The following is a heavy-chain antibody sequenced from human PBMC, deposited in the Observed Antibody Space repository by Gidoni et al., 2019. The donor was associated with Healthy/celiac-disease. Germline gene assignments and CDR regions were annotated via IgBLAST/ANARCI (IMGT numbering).Heavy chain of an antibody. Sequence: EVQLVESGGGLVQPGGSLRLSCAASGFTFSSYWMSWVRQAPGKGLEWVANIKQDGSEKYYVDSVKGRFTISRDNAKNSLYLQMNSLRAEDTAVYYCAREGSSWYSDAFDIWGQGTMVTVSS. V-gene: IGHV3-7*01. J-gene: IGHJ3*02. CDR2: IKQDGSEK. D-gene: IGHD6-13*01. CDR3: AREGSSWYSDAFDI. CDR1: GFTFSSYW.